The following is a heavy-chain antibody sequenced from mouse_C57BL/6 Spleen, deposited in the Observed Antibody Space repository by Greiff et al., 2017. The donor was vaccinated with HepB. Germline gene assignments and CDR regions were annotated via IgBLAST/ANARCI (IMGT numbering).Heavy chain of an antibody. J-gene: IGHJ3*01. CDR1: GYTFTSYW. D-gene: IGHD4-1*01. Sequence: VQLQQPGTELVKPGASVKLSCKASGYTFTSYWMHWVKQRPGQGLEWIGNINPSNGGTNYNEKFKSKATLTVDKSSSTAYMQLSSLTSEDSAVYYCASPLTGTGAWFAYWGQGTLVTVSA. V-gene: IGHV1-53*01. CDR3: ASPLTGTGAWFAY. CDR2: INPSNGGT.